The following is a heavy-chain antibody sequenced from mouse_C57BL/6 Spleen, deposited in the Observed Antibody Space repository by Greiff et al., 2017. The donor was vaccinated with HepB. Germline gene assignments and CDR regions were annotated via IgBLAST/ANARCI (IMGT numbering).Heavy chain of an antibody. D-gene: IGHD2-3*01. J-gene: IGHJ1*03. CDR3: THYDGQRYWYFDV. CDR2: IDPETGGT. CDR1: GYTFTDYE. Sequence: LVESGAELVRPGASVTLSCKASGYTFTDYEMHWVKQTPVHGLEWIGAIDPETGGTAYNQKFKGKAILTADKSSSTAYMELRSLTSEDSAVYYCTHYDGQRYWYFDVWGTGTTVTVSS. V-gene: IGHV1-15*01.